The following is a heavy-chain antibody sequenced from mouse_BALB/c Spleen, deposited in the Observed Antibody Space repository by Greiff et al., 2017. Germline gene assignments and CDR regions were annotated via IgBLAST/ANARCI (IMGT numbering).Heavy chain of an antibody. CDR1: GYTFTDYN. CDR2: IYPYNGGT. CDR3: ARLWSLYYYAMDY. V-gene: IGHV1S29*02. J-gene: IGHJ4*01. D-gene: IGHD6-5*01. Sequence: VQLKQSGPELVKPGASVKISCKASGYTFTDYNMHWVKQSHGKSLEWIGYIYPYNGGTGYNQKFKSKATLTVDNSSSTAYMELRSLTSEDSAVYYCARLWSLYYYAMDYWGQGTSVTVSS.